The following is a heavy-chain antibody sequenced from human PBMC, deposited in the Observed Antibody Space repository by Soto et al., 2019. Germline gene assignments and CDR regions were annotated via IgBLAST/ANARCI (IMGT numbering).Heavy chain of an antibody. CDR1: AYTFTSYA. J-gene: IGHJ6*03. CDR2: MNPNSGNT. D-gene: IGHD2-8*01. Sequence: ASVKVSSKAPAYTFTSYAINWVRQATGQGLEWMGWMNPNSGNTGYAQKFQGRVTMTRYTSIRTAYMELSSLRSEATAVYYCAARSVWDYYYYYYMDVWGKGTTVTVSS. CDR3: AARSVWDYYYYYYMDV. V-gene: IGHV1-8*01.